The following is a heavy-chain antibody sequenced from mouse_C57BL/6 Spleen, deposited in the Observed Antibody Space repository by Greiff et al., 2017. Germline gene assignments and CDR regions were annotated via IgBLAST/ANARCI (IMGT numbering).Heavy chain of an antibody. J-gene: IGHJ2*01. CDR3: ARAYNGSSYVSFDY. CDR2: ILPGSGST. V-gene: IGHV1-9*01. Sequence: QVKLQQSGAELMKPGASVKLSCKATGYTFTGYWIEWVKQRPGHGLEWIGEILPGSGSTTDNEKFKGKATFTAYTSSNTAYMQLISLTTEDSAIYYCARAYNGSSYVSFDYWGQGTTLTVSS. D-gene: IGHD1-1*01. CDR1: GYTFTGYW.